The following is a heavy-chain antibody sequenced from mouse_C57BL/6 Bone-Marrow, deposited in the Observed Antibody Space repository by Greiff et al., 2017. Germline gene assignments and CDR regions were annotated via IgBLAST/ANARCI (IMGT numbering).Heavy chain of an antibody. V-gene: IGHV5-17*01. Sequence: EVKVEESGGGLVKPGGSLKLSCAASGFTFSDYGMHWVRQAPEKGLEWVAYIRSGSSTIYYADTVKGRFTISRDNAKNTLFLQMTSLRSEDTAMYYCAKNDYDKMAWFAYWGQGTLVTVSA. D-gene: IGHD2-4*01. CDR2: IRSGSSTI. CDR1: GFTFSDYG. J-gene: IGHJ3*01. CDR3: AKNDYDKMAWFAY.